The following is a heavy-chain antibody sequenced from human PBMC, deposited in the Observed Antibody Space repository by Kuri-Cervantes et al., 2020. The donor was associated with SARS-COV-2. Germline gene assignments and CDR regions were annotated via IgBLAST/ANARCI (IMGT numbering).Heavy chain of an antibody. D-gene: IGHD4-17*01. J-gene: IGHJ4*02. V-gene: IGHV3-23*01. CDR2: ISGSGGST. CDR3: AKAPYGDKGAFDY. CDR1: GGSITSNN. Sequence: ETLSLTCTVSGGSITSNNWWSWVRQAPGKGLEWVSAISGSGGSTYYADSVKGRFTISRDNSKNTLYLQMNSLRAEDTAVYYCAKAPYGDKGAFDYWGQGTLVTVSS.